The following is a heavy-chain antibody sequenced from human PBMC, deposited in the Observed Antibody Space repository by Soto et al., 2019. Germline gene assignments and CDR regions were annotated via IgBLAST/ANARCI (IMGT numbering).Heavy chain of an antibody. D-gene: IGHD2-15*01. CDR2: ISYNGGNR. CDR1: GFTFSNYA. CDR3: ARGDREDTAVVIGVRPGEYGVDV. J-gene: IGHJ6*02. Sequence: QVQLVESGGGVVQPGRSLRLSCAASGFTFSNYAMHWVRQAPGKGLACVAVISYNGGNRFYRDYVKGRFTISRDNSKNTVHLQIDSLGYEDAAVYYCARGDREDTAVVIGVRPGEYGVDVWGQGTTVTVSS. V-gene: IGHV3-30*04.